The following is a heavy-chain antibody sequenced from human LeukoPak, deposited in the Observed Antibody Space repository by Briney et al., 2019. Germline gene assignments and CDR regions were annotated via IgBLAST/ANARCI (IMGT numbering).Heavy chain of an antibody. CDR2: ISYDGSNK. Sequence: PGGSLRLSCAASGFTFSSYAMHWVRQAPGKGLEWVAVISYDGSNKYYADSVKGRFTISRDNSKNTLYLQMNSLRAEDTAVYYCARDTRSYPIKDYWGQGTLVTVSS. CDR3: ARDTRSYPIKDY. J-gene: IGHJ4*02. V-gene: IGHV3-30*04. D-gene: IGHD1-26*01. CDR1: GFTFSSYA.